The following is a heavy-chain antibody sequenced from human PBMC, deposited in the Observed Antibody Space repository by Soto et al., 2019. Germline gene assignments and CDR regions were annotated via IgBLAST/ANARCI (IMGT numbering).Heavy chain of an antibody. V-gene: IGHV1-18*04. CDR1: GYSFSSYG. D-gene: IGHD2-2*01. CDR3: ARDRSAMILSY. J-gene: IGHJ4*02. CDR2: ISAYNGNT. Sequence: ASVKVSCKASGYSFSSYGISWVRQAPGQGLEWMGWISAYNGNTNYAQKLQGRVTMTTDTSTNTAYMEVRSLRSDDTAVYYCARDRSAMILSYWGQGTLVTSPQ.